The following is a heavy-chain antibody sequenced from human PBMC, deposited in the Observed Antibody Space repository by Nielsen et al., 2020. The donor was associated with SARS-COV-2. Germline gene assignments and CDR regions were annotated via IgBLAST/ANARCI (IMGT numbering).Heavy chain of an antibody. V-gene: IGHV3-73*01. J-gene: IGHJ4*02. CDR3: TATVEMGNLSDLDF. CDR1: GFTFSGSA. Sequence: GESLKISCAASGFTFSGSAMHWVRQASGKGLEWVGRIRSYANDYATAYAASVKGRFTISRDDSKNTAYLQMNSLRAEDTAVYYCTATVEMGNLSDLDFWGQGTLVTVSS. CDR2: IRSYANDYAT. D-gene: IGHD5-24*01.